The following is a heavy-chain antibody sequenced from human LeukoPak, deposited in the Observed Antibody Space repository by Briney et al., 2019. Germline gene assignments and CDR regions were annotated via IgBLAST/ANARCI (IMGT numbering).Heavy chain of an antibody. D-gene: IGHD3-10*01. CDR2: IYDSGST. Sequence: SETLSLTCTVSGGSISSYYWSWIRQPPGKGLEWIGCIYDSGSTNYNPSLKSRVAFSVDTSKNQFSLKLRSVTAADTAVYYCAKHITPNYFDYWGQGNMVTVSS. V-gene: IGHV4-59*08. CDR1: GGSISSYY. CDR3: AKHITPNYFDY. J-gene: IGHJ4*02.